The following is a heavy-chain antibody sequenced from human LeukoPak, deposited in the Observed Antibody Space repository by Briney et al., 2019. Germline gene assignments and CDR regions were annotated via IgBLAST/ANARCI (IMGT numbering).Heavy chain of an antibody. CDR3: AREGSIPEYDSSPFFDY. V-gene: IGHV3-30*05. CDR2: ISFDGANK. D-gene: IGHD6-6*01. J-gene: IGHJ4*02. Sequence: GRSLRLSCAASGFTFSSYGMHWVRQAPGKGLEWVAVISFDGANKHYADSVRGRFSISRDNSKNTLYLQMNSLTTEDKAVYYCAREGSIPEYDSSPFFDYWGQGTLVTVSS. CDR1: GFTFSSYG.